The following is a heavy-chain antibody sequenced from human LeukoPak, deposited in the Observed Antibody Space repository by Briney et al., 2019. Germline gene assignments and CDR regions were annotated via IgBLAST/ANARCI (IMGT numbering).Heavy chain of an antibody. D-gene: IGHD4-17*01. V-gene: IGHV1-69*05. CDR1: GGTFSSYA. Sequence: GASVKVSCKASGGTFSSYAISWVRQAPGQGLEWMGRIIPIFGTANYAQRFQGRVTITTDESTSTAYMELSSLRSEDTAVYYCALPLTYGDYGCFDYWGQGTLVTVSS. CDR2: IIPIFGTA. J-gene: IGHJ4*02. CDR3: ALPLTYGDYGCFDY.